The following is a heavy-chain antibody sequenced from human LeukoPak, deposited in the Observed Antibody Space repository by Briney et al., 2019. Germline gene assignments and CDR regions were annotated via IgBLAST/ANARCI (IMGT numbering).Heavy chain of an antibody. J-gene: IGHJ4*02. Sequence: PGGSLRHSCAASGFTFSSYGMHWVRQAPGKGLEWVSYISSSSSTIYYADSVKGRFTISRDNAKNSLYLQMNSLRAEDTAVYYCARGDCSGGSCYLSLTTIDYWGQGTLVTVSS. V-gene: IGHV3-48*01. CDR1: GFTFSSYG. CDR3: ARGDCSGGSCYLSLTTIDY. D-gene: IGHD2-15*01. CDR2: ISSSSSTI.